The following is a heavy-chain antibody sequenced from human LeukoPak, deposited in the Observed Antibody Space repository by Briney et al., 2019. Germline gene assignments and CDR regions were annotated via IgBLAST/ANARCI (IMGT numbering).Heavy chain of an antibody. D-gene: IGHD3-22*01. CDR3: ARQYYYDSSGYYY. V-gene: IGHV4-39*01. J-gene: IGHJ4*02. CDR2: IYYSGST. Sequence: PSETLSLTCTVSGGSISSSSYYWGWIRQPPGTGLEWIGSIYYSGSTYYNPSLKSRVTISVDTSKNQFSLKLSSVTAADTAVYYCARQYYYDSSGYYYWGQGTLVTVSS. CDR1: GGSISSSSYY.